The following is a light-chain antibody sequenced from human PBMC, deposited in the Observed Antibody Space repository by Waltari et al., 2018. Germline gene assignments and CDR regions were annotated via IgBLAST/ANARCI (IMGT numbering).Light chain of an antibody. J-gene: IGLJ3*02. CDR1: NLGRKH. V-gene: IGLV3-21*04. CDR2: YDN. Sequence: SYFLTQPPSLSVAPGETARISCGGTNLGRKHVHWYQQKAGQAPLLVIYYDNDRASGIPERFSGSNSGNTATLTISRVAAGDEADYFCQVWDSSSGHWVFGGGTELTVL. CDR3: QVWDSSSGHWV.